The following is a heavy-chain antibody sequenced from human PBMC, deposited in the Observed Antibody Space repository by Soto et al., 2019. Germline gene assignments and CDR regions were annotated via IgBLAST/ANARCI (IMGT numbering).Heavy chain of an antibody. J-gene: IGHJ6*02. Sequence: GGSLSLSCVASGFTFSSYWMSWVRQAPGKGLEGVANIKHDGSEENYVDSVKGRFTISRDNAKNSLYLQMNSLRAEDTAVYYCARDSYYYDSSGYRKTYAMDAWGQGTTVTVSS. CDR1: GFTFSSYW. D-gene: IGHD3-22*01. CDR2: IKHDGSEE. CDR3: ARDSYYYDSSGYRKTYAMDA. V-gene: IGHV3-7*03.